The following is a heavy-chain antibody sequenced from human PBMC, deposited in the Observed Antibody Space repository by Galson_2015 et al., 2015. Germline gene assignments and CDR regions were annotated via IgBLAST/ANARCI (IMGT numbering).Heavy chain of an antibody. CDR2: ISAYNGNT. CDR3: AREGPRLRYFDY. J-gene: IGHJ4*02. V-gene: IGHV1-18*01. CDR1: CYTFTSYG. Sequence: SCKASCYTFTSYGISWVRQAPGQGLEWMGWISAYNGNTNYAQKLQGRVTMTTDTSTSTAYMELRSLRSDDTAVYYCAREGPRLRYFDYWGQGTLVTVSS.